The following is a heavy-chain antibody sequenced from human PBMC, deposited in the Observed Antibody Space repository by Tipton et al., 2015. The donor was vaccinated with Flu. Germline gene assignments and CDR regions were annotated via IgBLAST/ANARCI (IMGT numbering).Heavy chain of an antibody. J-gene: IGHJ4*02. Sequence: SGFTFSSHWMHWVRQAPGKGLVWVSQINPAGSTTTYADSVKGRFTISRDNGKNTLYLQMNSLRAEDTAVYYCSRGCGSTHCVGDYWGQGTLVTVSS. CDR1: GFTFSSHW. V-gene: IGHV3-74*01. D-gene: IGHD2-21*01. CDR3: SRGCGSTHCVGDY. CDR2: INPAGSTT.